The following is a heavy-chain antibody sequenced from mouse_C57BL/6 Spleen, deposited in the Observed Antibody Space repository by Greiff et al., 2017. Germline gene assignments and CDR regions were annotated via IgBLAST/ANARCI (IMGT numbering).Heavy chain of an antibody. CDR1: GYAFSSSW. J-gene: IGHJ4*01. Sequence: VMLVESGPELVKPGASVKISCKASGYAFSSSWMNWVKQRPGKGLEWIGRIYPGDGDTNYNGQFKGKATLTADKSSSTAYMQLSSLTSEDSAVYFCARWAGYYAMDYWGQGTSVTVSS. D-gene: IGHD3-3*01. V-gene: IGHV1-82*01. CDR2: IYPGDGDT. CDR3: ARWAGYYAMDY.